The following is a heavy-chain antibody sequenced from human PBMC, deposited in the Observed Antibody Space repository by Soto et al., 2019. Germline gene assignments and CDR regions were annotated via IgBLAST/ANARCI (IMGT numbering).Heavy chain of an antibody. CDR2: ISVYNGNT. CDR1: GYTFTSYS. J-gene: IGHJ4*02. V-gene: IGHV1-18*01. Sequence: QVQLVQSGAEVKKPGASVKVSCKASGYTFTSYSITWVRQAPGQGLEWMGWISVYNGNTNYAQKLQGRVTMTTDTSTRTAYMELRSLRSDDTAVYYCARNDVSSSWYDPHYWGQGTLVTVSS. CDR3: ARNDVSSSWYDPHY. D-gene: IGHD6-13*01.